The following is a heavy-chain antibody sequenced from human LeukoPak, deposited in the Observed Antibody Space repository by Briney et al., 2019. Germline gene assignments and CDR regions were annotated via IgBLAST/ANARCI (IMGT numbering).Heavy chain of an antibody. D-gene: IGHD1-26*01. CDR2: LTWNSGSI. J-gene: IGHJ3*02. V-gene: IGHV3-9*01. Sequence: PGRSLRLSCAASGFTFYDYAMHWVRQAPGKGLEWVSGLTWNSGSINYADSVKGRSTISRDNAKNSVYLQLNSLRVEDTALYYCAKDRAGSYYDAFNIWGQGTMVTVSS. CDR1: GFTFYDYA. CDR3: AKDRAGSYYDAFNI.